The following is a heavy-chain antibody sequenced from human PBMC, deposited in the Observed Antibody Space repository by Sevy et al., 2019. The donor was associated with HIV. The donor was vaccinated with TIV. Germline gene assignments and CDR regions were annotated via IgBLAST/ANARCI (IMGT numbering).Heavy chain of an antibody. J-gene: IGHJ3*02. CDR2: ISGSGGST. V-gene: IGHV3-23*01. Sequence: GGSLRLSCAASGFTFSSYAMSWVRQAPGKGLEWVSAISGSGGSTYYADSVKGRFTISRDNSKNTLYLQMNSLRAEDTAVFYCSNFGLRRAFDIWGQGTMVTVSS. CDR3: SNFGLRRAFDI. CDR1: GFTFSSYA. D-gene: IGHD3-3*01.